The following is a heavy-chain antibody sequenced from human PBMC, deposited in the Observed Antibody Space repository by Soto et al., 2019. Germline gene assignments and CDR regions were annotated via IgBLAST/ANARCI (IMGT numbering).Heavy chain of an antibody. D-gene: IGHD3-3*01. V-gene: IGHV1-58*01. CDR1: GFTFSNSA. CDR2: IVVGSGNT. CDR3: AADNDFSTGHYIFAH. Sequence: SVKVSCKASGFTFSNSAVQWVRQARGQRLEWIGWIVVGSGNTNYAQKFQERVTIIRDMSTGTVYMDLSSLRSEDTAIYYCAADNDFSTGHYIFAHWRHGALATVSS. J-gene: IGHJ5*02.